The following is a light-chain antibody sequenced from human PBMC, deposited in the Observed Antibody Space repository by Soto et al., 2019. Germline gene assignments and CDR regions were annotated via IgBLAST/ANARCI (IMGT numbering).Light chain of an antibody. CDR1: SSDVGAYNY. V-gene: IGLV2-14*01. Sequence: QSVLTQPASVSGSPGQSITISCTGTSSDVGAYNYVSWYQQHPGKAPKLMIYDVSNRPSGVSNRFSGSKSGNTASLTISGLQAEDEADYYCSSYTTSSTWVFGGGTQLTVL. CDR3: SSYTTSSTWV. CDR2: DVS. J-gene: IGLJ3*02.